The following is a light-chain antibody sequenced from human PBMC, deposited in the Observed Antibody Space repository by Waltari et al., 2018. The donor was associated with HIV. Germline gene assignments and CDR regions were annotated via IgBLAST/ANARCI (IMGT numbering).Light chain of an antibody. CDR1: RSDVGGYIF. V-gene: IGLV2-8*01. CDR2: EAP. J-gene: IGLJ3*02. CDR3: SSYAGSSTLM. Sequence: QSAPSHPPSASGSPGQSVTLSCTGNRSDVGGYIFVSWYHKNPGKAPKLLIFEAPKRPSGVPDRFSGSKSGNTASLTVSGLQAEDEADYYCSSYAGSSTLMFGGGTKLTVL.